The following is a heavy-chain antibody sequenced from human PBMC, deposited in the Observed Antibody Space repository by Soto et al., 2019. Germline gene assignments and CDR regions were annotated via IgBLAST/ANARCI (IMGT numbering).Heavy chain of an antibody. V-gene: IGHV3-33*01. CDR1: GFTFSSYG. CDR3: AYSIVTNPQYYYSYGMDV. J-gene: IGHJ6*02. D-gene: IGHD1-26*01. CDR2: IWYDGSNK. Sequence: QVQLVESGGGVVQPGRSLRLSCAASGFTFSSYGMHWVRQAPGKGLEWVAVIWYDGSNKYYADSVKGRFTISRDNSKNTLYMQMNSLRTGVTAVYYCAYSIVTNPQYYYSYGMDVWGQGTTVTVSS.